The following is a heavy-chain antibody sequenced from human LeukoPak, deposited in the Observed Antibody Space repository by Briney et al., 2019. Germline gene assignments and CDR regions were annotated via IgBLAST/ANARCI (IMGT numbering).Heavy chain of an antibody. D-gene: IGHD3-22*01. V-gene: IGHV3-7*01. J-gene: IGHJ4*02. CDR2: VNKDGSEE. CDR1: GFTFSNYW. CDR3: AKNWGDYYDSSGYYAPPDY. Sequence: PGGSLRLPCAASGFTFSNYWMTWVRQAPGKGLEWVASVNKDGSEEYYVDSVKGRFTISRDNAKNSLFLQMNSLRAEDTAVYYCAKNWGDYYDSSGYYAPPDYWGQGTLVTVSS.